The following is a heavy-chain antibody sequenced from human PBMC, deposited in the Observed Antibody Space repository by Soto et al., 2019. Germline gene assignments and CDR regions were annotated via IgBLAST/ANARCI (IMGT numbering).Heavy chain of an antibody. CDR1: GFTLSSYA. CDR2: ISASGGST. CDR3: AKDQSIAVSYAFDI. J-gene: IGHJ3*02. Sequence: GGSLRLSCAASGFTLSSYAMSWVRQAPGKGLEWVAVISASGGSTYYADSVKGRFTISRDNSKNTLYLQMNSLRAEDTAVYYCAKDQSIAVSYAFDIWGQGTMVTVSS. D-gene: IGHD6-19*01. V-gene: IGHV3-23*01.